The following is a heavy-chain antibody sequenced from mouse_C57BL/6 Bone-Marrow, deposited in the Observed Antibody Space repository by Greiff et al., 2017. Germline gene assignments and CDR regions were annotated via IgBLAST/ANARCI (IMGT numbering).Heavy chain of an antibody. Sequence: EVKLLESGAELVRPGASVKLSCAASGFNIKDDYMHWVKQRPEQGLEWIGWIDPENGDTEYASKFPGKGTLTADTSSNTAYLQLSSLTSEATAVYYCTTLWLRQYYFDYWGQGTTLTVSS. CDR3: TTLWLRQYYFDY. J-gene: IGHJ2*01. CDR1: GFNIKDDY. V-gene: IGHV14-4*01. CDR2: IDPENGDT. D-gene: IGHD2-2*01.